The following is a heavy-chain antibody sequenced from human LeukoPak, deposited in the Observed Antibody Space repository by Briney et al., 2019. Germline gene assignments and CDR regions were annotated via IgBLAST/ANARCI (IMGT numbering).Heavy chain of an antibody. Sequence: ASVKVSCKASGYTFTSYGISWVRQAPGQGLEWMGWISAYNGNTNYAQKLQGRVTMTTDTSTSTAYMELRSLRFDDTAVYYCARDEDSSGWWGRITDYWGQGTLVTVSS. CDR2: ISAYNGNT. J-gene: IGHJ4*02. V-gene: IGHV1-18*01. D-gene: IGHD6-19*01. CDR1: GYTFTSYG. CDR3: ARDEDSSGWWGRITDY.